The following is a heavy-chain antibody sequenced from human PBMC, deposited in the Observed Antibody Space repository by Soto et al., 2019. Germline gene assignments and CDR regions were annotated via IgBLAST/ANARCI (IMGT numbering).Heavy chain of an antibody. J-gene: IGHJ4*02. D-gene: IGHD6-13*01. CDR1: GGSISSGGYY. Sequence: QVQLQESGPGLVKPSQTLSLTCTVSGGSISSGGYYWSWIRQHPGKGLEWIGYIYYSGSTYYNPSLKSXXTXSXATSKNQFSLKLSSVTAADTAVYYCAREGSSWTFDYWGQGTLVTVSS. V-gene: IGHV4-31*03. CDR2: IYYSGST. CDR3: AREGSSWTFDY.